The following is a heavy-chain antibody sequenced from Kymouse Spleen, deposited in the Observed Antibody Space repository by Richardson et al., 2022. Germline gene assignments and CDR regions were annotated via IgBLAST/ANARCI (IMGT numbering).Heavy chain of an antibody. CDR3: ARGYSSSPLHWFDP. CDR1: GGSISSSSYY. Sequence: QLQLQESGPGLVKPSETLSLTCTVSGGSISSSSYYWGWIRQPPGKGLEWIGSIYYSGSTYYNPSLKSRVTISVDTSKNQFSLKLSSVTAADTAVYYCARGYSSSPLHWFDPWGQGTLVTVSS. CDR2: IYYSGST. D-gene: IGHD6-6*01. V-gene: IGHV4-39*01. J-gene: IGHJ5*02.